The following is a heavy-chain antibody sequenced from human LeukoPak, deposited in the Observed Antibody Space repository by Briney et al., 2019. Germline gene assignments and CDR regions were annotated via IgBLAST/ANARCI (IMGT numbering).Heavy chain of an antibody. V-gene: IGHV3-7*01. CDR3: AREAGGSDY. CDR2: IKQDGSEK. Sequence: GGSLRLSCAASGFTLSSYWMSWVRQAPGKGLEWVANIKQDGSEKYYVDSVKGRFTISRDNGKNSLYLQMNSLRAEDTAVYYCAREAGGSDYWGQGTLVTVSS. CDR1: GFTLSSYW. J-gene: IGHJ4*02. D-gene: IGHD1-14*01.